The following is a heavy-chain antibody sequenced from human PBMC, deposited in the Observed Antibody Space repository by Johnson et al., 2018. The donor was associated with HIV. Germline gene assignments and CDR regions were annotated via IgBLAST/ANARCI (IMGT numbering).Heavy chain of an antibody. CDR2: IYSGGST. CDR1: GLTFSAYA. Sequence: EMQLVESGGGVVQPGGSLRLSCEGSGLTFSAYALHWVRQAPGKGLEWVSVIYSGGSTYYADSVKGRFTISRDNSKNTLYLQMNSLKTDDTAVYYCRSQWGMITSGGGNVFDIWGQGTMVTVSS. D-gene: IGHD3-16*01. J-gene: IGHJ3*02. CDR3: RSQWGMITSGGGNVFDI. V-gene: IGHV3-66*04.